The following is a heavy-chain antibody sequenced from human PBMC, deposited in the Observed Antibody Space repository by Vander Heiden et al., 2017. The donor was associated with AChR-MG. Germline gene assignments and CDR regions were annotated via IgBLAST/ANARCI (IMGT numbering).Heavy chain of an antibody. CDR2: INYSGST. CDR1: GASIGGGGYY. CDR3: AKDSTYYYDSWFDP. V-gene: IGHV4-31*03. J-gene: IGHJ5*02. Sequence: QVQLHESGLGLVTPSQTLSLSCTVSGASIGGGGYYWSWIRQDPGKGLEWIGYINYSGSTYYNPSLKSRVTISVETSKNQYSLKLSSVTAADTAVYYCAKDSTYYYDSWFDPWGQGTLVTVSS. D-gene: IGHD3-22*01.